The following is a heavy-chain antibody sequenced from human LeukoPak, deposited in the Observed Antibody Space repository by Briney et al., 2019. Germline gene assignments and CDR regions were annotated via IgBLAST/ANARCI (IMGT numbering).Heavy chain of an antibody. V-gene: IGHV4-59*01. Sequence: KSSETLSLTCTVSGGSISSYYWSWIRQPPGKGLEWIGYMYYSGTIKYNPSLKSRVTISVDTSKNQFSLKLSSVTAADTAMYYCARAWATDYFDYWGQGTLVTVSS. CDR1: GGSISSYY. CDR3: ARAWATDYFDY. CDR2: MYYSGTI. J-gene: IGHJ4*02.